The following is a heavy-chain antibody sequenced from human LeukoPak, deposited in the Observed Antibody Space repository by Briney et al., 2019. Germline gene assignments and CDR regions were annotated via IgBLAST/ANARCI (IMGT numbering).Heavy chain of an antibody. J-gene: IGHJ6*03. CDR2: IYHSGST. CDR3: ARAQTQGYFYYYYMDV. Sequence: PSQTLSLTCAVSGGSISSGGYSWSWIRQPPGKGLEWIGYIYHSGSTYYNPSLKSRVTISVDRSKNQFSLKLSSVTAADTAVYYCARAQTQGYFYYYYMDVWGKGTTVTVSS. V-gene: IGHV4-30-2*01. CDR1: GGSISSGGYS.